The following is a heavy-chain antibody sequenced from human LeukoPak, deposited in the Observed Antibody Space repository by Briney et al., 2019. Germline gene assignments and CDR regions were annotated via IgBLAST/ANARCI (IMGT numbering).Heavy chain of an antibody. CDR3: ARRRHSSSSVDR. CDR2: IYHSGST. V-gene: IGHV4-38-2*01. Sequence: SETLSLTCAVSGYSISSNYYWAWIRQPPGKGLEWIGSIYHSGSTYYNPSLRSRVTIAVATSKNQFSLKMSSVNAADTAVCYCARRRHSSSSVDRWGQGSLVAVCS. J-gene: IGHJ5*02. D-gene: IGHD6-6*01. CDR1: GYSISSNYY.